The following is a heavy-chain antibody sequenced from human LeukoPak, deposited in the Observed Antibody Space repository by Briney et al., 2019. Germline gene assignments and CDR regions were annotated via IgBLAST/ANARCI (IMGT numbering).Heavy chain of an antibody. Sequence: TLSLTCTVSGGSISTYYWSWIRQPPGKGLEWIGYIYYRGSTSYNPSLKSRVNILVDTSKNQFSLNLNSMTAADTAVYYCAKGGYTTGGYWYLDLWGRGTLVTVSS. CDR3: AKGGYTTGGYWYLDL. V-gene: IGHV4-59*01. CDR1: GGSISTYY. D-gene: IGHD4-17*01. J-gene: IGHJ2*01. CDR2: IYYRGST.